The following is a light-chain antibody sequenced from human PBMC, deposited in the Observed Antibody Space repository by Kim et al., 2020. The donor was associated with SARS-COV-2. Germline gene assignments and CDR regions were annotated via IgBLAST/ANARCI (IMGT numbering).Light chain of an antibody. V-gene: IGLV2-14*03. J-gene: IGLJ2*01. CDR2: DVT. Sequence: GQSITISCTGTSSDVGRYDFVSWYQQHPGKAPKLIIYDVTNRPAGVSDRFSGSKSGSTASLTISGLQADDAADYYCSSFTSANTRLFGGGTQLTVL. CDR3: SSFTSANTRL. CDR1: SSDVGRYDF.